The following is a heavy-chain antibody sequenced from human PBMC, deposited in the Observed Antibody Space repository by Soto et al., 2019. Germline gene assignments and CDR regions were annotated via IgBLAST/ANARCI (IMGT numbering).Heavy chain of an antibody. CDR2: IIPILGIA. V-gene: IGHV1-69*02. D-gene: IGHD5-18*01. CDR3: ATVGYMYTSFDH. CDR1: GGTFSSNT. Sequence: QVHLVQSGAEVKKPGSSVKVSCKASGGTFSSNTMSWVRQAPGQGLEWMGRIIPILGIANYAQKFQDRITITTDKSTSTAYMELSSLRSEDTAVYYCATVGYMYTSFDHWGQGTLVIVSS. J-gene: IGHJ4*02.